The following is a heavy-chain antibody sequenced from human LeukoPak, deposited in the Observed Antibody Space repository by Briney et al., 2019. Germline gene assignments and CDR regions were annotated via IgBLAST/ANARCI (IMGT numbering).Heavy chain of an antibody. V-gene: IGHV1-58*02. D-gene: IGHD4-17*01. CDR3: AADRYGDYGDAFDI. CDR1: GCPFTSSA. Sequence: SVKVSCKASGCPFTSSAMQWVRQARGQRLEWIGWIVVGSGNTNYAQKFQERVTITSDMSTSTAYMELSSLRSEDTAVYYCAADRYGDYGDAFDIWGQGTMVTVSS. CDR2: IVVGSGNT. J-gene: IGHJ3*02.